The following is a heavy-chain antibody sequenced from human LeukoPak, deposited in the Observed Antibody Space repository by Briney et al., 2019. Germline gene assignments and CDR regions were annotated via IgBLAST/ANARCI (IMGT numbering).Heavy chain of an antibody. CDR2: ISGSGGST. CDR3: AKQRVYCSGGSCSPESDY. Sequence: PGGSLRLSCAASGFTFSSYGMHWVRQAPGKGLEWVSAISGSGGSTYYADSVKGRFTISRDNSKNTLYLQMNSLRAEDTAIYYCAKQRVYCSGGSCSPESDYWGQGTLVTVSS. J-gene: IGHJ4*02. CDR1: GFTFSSYG. V-gene: IGHV3-23*01. D-gene: IGHD2-15*01.